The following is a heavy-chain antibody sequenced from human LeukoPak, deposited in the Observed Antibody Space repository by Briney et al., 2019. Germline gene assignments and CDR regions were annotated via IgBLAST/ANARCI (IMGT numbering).Heavy chain of an antibody. CDR1: GFTVSSNY. V-gene: IGHV3-53*01. J-gene: IGHJ6*02. CDR2: IYSGGST. D-gene: IGHD5-12*01. CDR3: ARELGYSGYDYYYGMDV. Sequence: GGSLRLSCAASGFTVSSNYMSWVRQAPGKGLEWVSVIYSGGSTYYADSVKGRFTISRDNSKNTLYLQMNSLRAEDTAVYYCARELGYSGYDYYYGMDVWGQGTTVTVSS.